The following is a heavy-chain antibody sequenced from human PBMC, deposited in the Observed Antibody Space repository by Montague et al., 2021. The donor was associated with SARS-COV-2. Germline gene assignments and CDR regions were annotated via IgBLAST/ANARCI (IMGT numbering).Heavy chain of an antibody. V-gene: IGHV2-5*02. CDR2: IYWDDDK. J-gene: IGHJ4*02. CDR3: AHRIARHYDTSAYLWCPFDF. D-gene: IGHD3-22*01. Sequence: PALVKPTQTLTLTCTFSGFSLSTTGVGVGWIRQPPGKALEWLALIYWDDDKRYSPSLKSRLTITKDTSKNQVVLPMTNMDPVDTATYYCAHRIARHYDTSAYLWCPFDFWGQGTLVTVPS. CDR1: GFSLSTTGVG.